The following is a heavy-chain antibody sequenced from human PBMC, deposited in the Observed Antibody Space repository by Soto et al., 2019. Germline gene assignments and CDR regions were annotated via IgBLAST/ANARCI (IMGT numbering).Heavy chain of an antibody. V-gene: IGHV3-21*01. J-gene: IGHJ3*02. CDR2: ISSSSSYI. Sequence: PGGSLRLSCAASGFTFSSYSMNWVRQAPGKGLEWVSSISSSSSYIYYADSVKGRFTISRDNAKNSLYLQMNSLRAEDTAVYYCARDWSKGRGDAFDIWGQGTMVTV. CDR3: ARDWSKGRGDAFDI. CDR1: GFTFSSYS.